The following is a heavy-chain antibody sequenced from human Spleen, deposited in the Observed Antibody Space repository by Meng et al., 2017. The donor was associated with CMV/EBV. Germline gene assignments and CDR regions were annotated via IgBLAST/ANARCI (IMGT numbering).Heavy chain of an antibody. J-gene: IGHJ4*02. CDR2: IYPGDSDT. V-gene: IGHV5-51*01. Sequence: YTFTNYWIGWVRPMPGKGLEWMGVIYPGDSDTRYSPSFQGQVTISADKSINTAFLHWSSLKASDTAMYYCARALTYCSTTSCYLKYWGQGTLVTVSS. CDR1: YTFTNYW. CDR3: ARALTYCSTTSCYLKY. D-gene: IGHD2-2*01.